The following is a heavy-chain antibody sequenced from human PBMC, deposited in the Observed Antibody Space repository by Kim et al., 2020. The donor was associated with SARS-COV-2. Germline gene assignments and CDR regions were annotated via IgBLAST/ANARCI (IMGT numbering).Heavy chain of an antibody. CDR3: ARMSSTLLLWFGEDY. CDR1: GFTFSSYE. CDR2: ISSSGSTI. J-gene: IGHJ4*02. D-gene: IGHD3-10*01. V-gene: IGHV3-48*03. Sequence: GGSLRLSCAASGFTFSSYEMNWVRQAPGKGLEWVSYISSSGSTIYYADSVKGRFTISRDNAKNSLYLQMNSLRAEDTAVYYCARMSSTLLLWFGEDYWGQGTLVTVSS.